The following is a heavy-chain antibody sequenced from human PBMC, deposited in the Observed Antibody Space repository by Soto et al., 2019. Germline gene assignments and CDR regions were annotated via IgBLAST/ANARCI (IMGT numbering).Heavy chain of an antibody. Sequence: QITLNESGPTLVKPTQTLTLSCTFSGFSLSTRDVGVGWIRQPPGEALEWLGVGYWDDSKTYSPTLESRLTSTKDTSKNQVVLRMTKMDPVDTATYYCARWRGGVVSFWGQGTLVTVSS. J-gene: IGHJ4*02. CDR3: ARWRGGVVSF. V-gene: IGHV2-5*02. D-gene: IGHD3-22*01. CDR1: GFSLSTRDVG. CDR2: GYWDDSK.